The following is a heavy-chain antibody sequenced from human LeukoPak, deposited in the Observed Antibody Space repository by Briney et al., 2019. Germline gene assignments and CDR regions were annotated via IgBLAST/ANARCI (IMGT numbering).Heavy chain of an antibody. V-gene: IGHV1-18*01. CDR2: ISAYNGNT. J-gene: IGHJ4*02. CDR3: ARDRGDYDYVWGSYRYTGSDY. Sequence: ASVKVSCKASGYTFTSYGISWVRQAPGQGLEWMGWISAYNGNTNYAQKLQGRVTMTTDTSTSTAYMELRSLRSDDTAVYYCARDRGDYDYVWGSYRYTGSDYWGQGTLVTVSS. D-gene: IGHD3-16*02. CDR1: GYTFTSYG.